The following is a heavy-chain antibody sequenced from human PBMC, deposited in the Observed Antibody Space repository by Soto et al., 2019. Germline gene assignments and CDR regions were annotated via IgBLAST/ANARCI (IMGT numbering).Heavy chain of an antibody. D-gene: IGHD4-4*01. CDR2: ISYDGSNK. Sequence: QVQLVESGGGVVQPGRSLRLSCAASGFTFSSYGMHWVRQAPGKGLEWVAVISYDGSNKYYADSVKGRFTISRDNSKNTLYLQMNSLRAEDTAVYYCAKEDRVDAYSNFYSEYFQHWGQGTLVTVSS. CDR3: AKEDRVDAYSNFYSEYFQH. CDR1: GFTFSSYG. J-gene: IGHJ1*01. V-gene: IGHV3-30*18.